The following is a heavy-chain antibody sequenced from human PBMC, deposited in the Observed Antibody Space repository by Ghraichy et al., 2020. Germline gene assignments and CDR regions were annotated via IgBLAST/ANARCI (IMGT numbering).Heavy chain of an antibody. J-gene: IGHJ4*02. CDR2: ISSNGGGT. D-gene: IGHD6-6*01. CDR3: TSLEY. CDR1: GFTFSNYA. V-gene: IGHV3-64D*06. Sequence: GESLNISCLASGFTFSNYAMHWVRQAPGKGLEYVSSISSNGGGTYNADSVKGRFTISRDNSKNTLYLRMSSLRTEDTAVYYCTSLEYWGQGTRVTVSS.